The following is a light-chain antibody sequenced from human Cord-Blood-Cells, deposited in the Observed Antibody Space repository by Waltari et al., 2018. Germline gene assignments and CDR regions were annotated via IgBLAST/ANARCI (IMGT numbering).Light chain of an antibody. CDR3: SSYTSSSTYV. J-gene: IGLJ1*01. V-gene: IGLV2-14*01. Sequence: QSALTQPASVSGSPGQSITLSCTGTSSDVGGYNYVALYQQHPGKAPKLMIYYVSNRPSGVSNRFSGSKSGNTASLTISGLQAEDEADYYCSSYTSSSTYVFGTGTKVTVL. CDR2: YVS. CDR1: SSDVGGYNY.